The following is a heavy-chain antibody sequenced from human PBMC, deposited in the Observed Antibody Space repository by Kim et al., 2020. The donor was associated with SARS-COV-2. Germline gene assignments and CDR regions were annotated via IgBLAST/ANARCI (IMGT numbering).Heavy chain of an antibody. Sequence: GESLKISCKASGYSFTSYWISWVRQMPGKGLEWMGRIDPSDSYTNYSPSFQGHVTISADKSISTAYLQWSSLKASDTAMYYCARHLTIFGVVIIRDNWFDPWGQGTLVTVSS. CDR1: GYSFTSYW. D-gene: IGHD3-3*01. CDR3: ARHLTIFGVVIIRDNWFDP. CDR2: IDPSDSYT. J-gene: IGHJ5*02. V-gene: IGHV5-10-1*01.